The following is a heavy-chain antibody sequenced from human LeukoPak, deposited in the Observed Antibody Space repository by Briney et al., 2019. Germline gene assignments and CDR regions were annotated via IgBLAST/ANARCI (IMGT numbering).Heavy chain of an antibody. CDR2: ISAYNGNT. V-gene: IGHV1-18*01. J-gene: IGHJ5*02. CDR1: GYTFTSYG. D-gene: IGHD1-1*01. Sequence: ASVKVSCKASGYTFTSYGISWVRQPPGQGLEWMGWISAYNGNTNYAQKPQSRVTMTTDASTSTAYMELRSLRSDDTAVYYCARDSRHSTTLFDPWGQGTLVTVSS. CDR3: ARDSRHSTTLFDP.